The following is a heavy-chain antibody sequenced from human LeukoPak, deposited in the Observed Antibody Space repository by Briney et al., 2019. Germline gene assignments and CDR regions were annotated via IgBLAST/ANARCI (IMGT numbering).Heavy chain of an antibody. CDR1: GYTFTSYG. J-gene: IGHJ4*02. D-gene: IGHD2-2*01. CDR3: ARDPGYCSSTSCYGRGSFDY. Sequence: ASVKVSCKASGYTFTSYGISSVRQAPGQGLEWMGWISAYNGNTNYAQKLQGRVTMTTDTSTSTAYMELRSLRSDDTAVCYCARDPGYCSSTSCYGRGSFDYWGQGTLVTVSS. CDR2: ISAYNGNT. V-gene: IGHV1-18*01.